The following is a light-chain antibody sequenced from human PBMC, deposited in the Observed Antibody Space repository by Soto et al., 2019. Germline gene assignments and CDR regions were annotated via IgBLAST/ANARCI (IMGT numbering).Light chain of an antibody. CDR3: SSYTSNSTVV. CDR1: SSDVGGYNY. Sequence: QSVLTQPASVSGSPGQSITISCTGTSSDVGGYNYVSWYQQHPGKAPKLMIYDVCNRPSGVSNRFSGSKSGNTASLTISGLQAEDEADYYCSSYTSNSTVVFGGGTKLTVL. V-gene: IGLV2-14*01. CDR2: DVC. J-gene: IGLJ2*01.